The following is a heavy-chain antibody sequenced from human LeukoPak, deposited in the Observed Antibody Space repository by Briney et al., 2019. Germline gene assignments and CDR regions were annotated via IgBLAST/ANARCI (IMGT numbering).Heavy chain of an antibody. CDR2: IYYSEST. J-gene: IGHJ6*03. D-gene: IGHD4-17*01. Sequence: SETLSLTCTVSGGSINNYYWSWIRQPPGKGLEWIGYIYYSESTNYNPSLKSRVTISVDTSKNQFSLKLSSVTAADTAVYYCARVNGPPLRRYYYYYMDVWGKGTTVTVSS. V-gene: IGHV4-59*08. CDR3: ARVNGPPLRRYYYYYMDV. CDR1: GGSINNYY.